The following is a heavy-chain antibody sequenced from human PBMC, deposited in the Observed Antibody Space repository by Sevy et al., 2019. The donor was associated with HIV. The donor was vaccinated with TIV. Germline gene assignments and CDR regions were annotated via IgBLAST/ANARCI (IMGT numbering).Heavy chain of an antibody. D-gene: IGHD3-22*01. CDR3: ASSRDDYESHGPNFNY. Sequence: ASVKVSCKSSGNTLTRLSMHWVRQAPGKGLEWMVGFDPEDGEIIYAQKFQGRVTLTEDRSTDTAYMELSSLRSEDTAVYYCASSRDDYESHGPNFNYWGQGILVTVSS. CDR1: GNTLTRLS. V-gene: IGHV1-24*01. J-gene: IGHJ4*02. CDR2: FDPEDGEI.